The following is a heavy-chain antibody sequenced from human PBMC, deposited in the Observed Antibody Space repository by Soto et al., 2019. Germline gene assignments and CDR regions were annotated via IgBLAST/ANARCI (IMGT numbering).Heavy chain of an antibody. CDR2: ISYDGSNK. V-gene: IGHV3-30*18. Sequence: PGGSLRLSCAASGFTFSSYGMHWVRQAPGKGLEWVAVISYDGSNKYYADSVKGRFTISRDNSKNTLYLQMNSLRAEDTAVYYCAKDRLITVTTDYYYGMDVWGQGTTVTAP. D-gene: IGHD4-17*01. CDR3: AKDRLITVTTDYYYGMDV. CDR1: GFTFSSYG. J-gene: IGHJ6*02.